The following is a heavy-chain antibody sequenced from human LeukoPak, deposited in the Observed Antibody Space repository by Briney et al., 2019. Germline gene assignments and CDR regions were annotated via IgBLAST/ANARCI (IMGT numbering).Heavy chain of an antibody. CDR1: GYTFTGYY. V-gene: IGHV1-2*02. CDR2: INPNSGGT. D-gene: IGHD3-10*01. CDR3: ARWGSGSGSYYNLDY. J-gene: IGHJ4*02. Sequence: ASVKVSCKASGYTFTGYYMHWVRQAPGQRLEWMGWINPNSGGTNYAQKFQGRVTMTRDTSISTAYMELSRLRSDDTAVYYCARWGSGSGSYYNLDYWGQGTLVTVSS.